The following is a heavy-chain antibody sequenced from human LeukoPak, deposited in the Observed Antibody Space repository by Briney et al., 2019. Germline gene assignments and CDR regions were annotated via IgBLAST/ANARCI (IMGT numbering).Heavy chain of an antibody. CDR2: IIPILGIA. CDR3: AGVSSKVVPAAIYYYYGMDV. J-gene: IGHJ6*02. CDR1: GGTFSSYA. D-gene: IGHD2-2*02. Sequence: SVKVSCKASGGTFSSYAISWVRQAPGQGLEWMGRIIPILGIANYAQKFQGRVTITADKSTSTAYMELSSLRSEDTAVYYCAGVSSKVVPAAIYYYYGMDVWGQGTTVTVSS. V-gene: IGHV1-69*04.